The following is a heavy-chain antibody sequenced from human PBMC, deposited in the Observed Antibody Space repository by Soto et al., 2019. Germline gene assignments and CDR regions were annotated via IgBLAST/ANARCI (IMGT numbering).Heavy chain of an antibody. CDR2: IIPIFGTA. V-gene: IGHV1-69*01. CDR3: ARDFSSYSSSSRYYYYYMDV. CDR1: GGTFSSYA. D-gene: IGHD6-6*01. J-gene: IGHJ6*03. Sequence: GASMKVSCKASGGTFSSYAISWVRQAPGQGLERMGGIIPIFGTANYAQKFQGRVTITADESTSTAYMELSSLRSEDTAVYYCARDFSSYSSSSRYYYYYMDVWGKGTTVTVSS.